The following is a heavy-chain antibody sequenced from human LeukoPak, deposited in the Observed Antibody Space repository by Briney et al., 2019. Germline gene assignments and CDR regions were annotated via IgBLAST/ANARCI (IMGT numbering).Heavy chain of an antibody. CDR2: ISAYNGNT. CDR1: GYTCTSYG. V-gene: IGHV1-18*01. Sequence: GASVKVSCKASGYTCTSYGISWVRQAPGQGLEWMGWISAYNGNTNYAQKLQGRVTMTTDTSTSTAYMELRSLRSDDTAVYYCARVSVPITIFGVVLTEIDYWGQGTLVTVSS. D-gene: IGHD3-3*01. J-gene: IGHJ4*02. CDR3: ARVSVPITIFGVVLTEIDY.